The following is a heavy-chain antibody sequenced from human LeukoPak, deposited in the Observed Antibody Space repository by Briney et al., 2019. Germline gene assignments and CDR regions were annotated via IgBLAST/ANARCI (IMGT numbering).Heavy chain of an antibody. D-gene: IGHD6-19*01. CDR3: ARYSSGWSAIDC. J-gene: IGHJ4*02. Sequence: GGSLRLSCAASGFTFSSYDMHWVRQATGKGLEWVSAIGTAGDTYYPGSVKGRFTISRENAKNSLYLQMNSLRAGDTAVYYCARYSSGWSAIDCWGQGTLVTVSS. CDR1: GFTFSSYD. CDR2: IGTAGDT. V-gene: IGHV3-13*01.